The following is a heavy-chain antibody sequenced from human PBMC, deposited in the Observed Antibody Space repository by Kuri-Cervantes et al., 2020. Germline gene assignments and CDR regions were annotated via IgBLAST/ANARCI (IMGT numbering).Heavy chain of an antibody. J-gene: IGHJ6*03. V-gene: IGHV4-34*01. D-gene: IGHD3-16*01. CDR3: ARVVDYCTTGYCYYMDV. CDR2: INHLGST. CDR1: GFTFSNAW. Sequence: SQTLSLTCAASGFTFSNAWMSWVRQAPGKGLEWIGEINHLGSTNYNPSLKSRVTISVDTSKNQFSLKLNSVTAADTAVYYCARVVDYCTTGYCYYMDVWAKGTTVTVSS.